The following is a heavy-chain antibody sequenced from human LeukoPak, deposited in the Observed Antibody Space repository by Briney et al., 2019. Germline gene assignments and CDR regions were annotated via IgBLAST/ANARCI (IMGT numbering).Heavy chain of an antibody. V-gene: IGHV5-51*01. CDR2: IYPGDSDT. D-gene: IGHD3-22*01. CDR3: ARRGDSSGYLYYFDY. CDR1: GYTFTSYW. Sequence: ASVKVSCKASGYTFTSYWIGWVRQMPEKGLEWMGIIYPGDSDTRYSPSFQGQVTNSADKSISTAYLQWSSLKASDTAMYYCARRGDSSGYLYYFDYWGQGTLVTVSS. J-gene: IGHJ4*02.